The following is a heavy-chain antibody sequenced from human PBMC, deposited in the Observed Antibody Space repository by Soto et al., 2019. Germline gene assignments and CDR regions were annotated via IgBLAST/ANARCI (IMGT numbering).Heavy chain of an antibody. Sequence: QVQLVQSGAEVKKPGSSVKVSCKASGGTFSSYAISWVRQAPGQGLEWMGGIIPIFGSANYAQKFQGRVTITADESTSTAYRDLSSLRSEDTAVYYCARDLKRYYDSSGYGYYYYGMDVWGQGTTVTVSS. CDR3: ARDLKRYYDSSGYGYYYYGMDV. V-gene: IGHV1-69*01. J-gene: IGHJ6*02. D-gene: IGHD3-22*01. CDR2: IIPIFGSA. CDR1: GGTFSSYA.